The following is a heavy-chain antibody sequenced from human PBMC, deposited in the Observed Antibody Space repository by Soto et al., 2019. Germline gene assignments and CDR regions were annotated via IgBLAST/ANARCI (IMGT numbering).Heavy chain of an antibody. Sequence: SVTVSCKASGYTSADFGISWVRQAPGQGLEWMGWVSGNNGASNPAPKVQGRITMTLDTSTGVSYMALRSLRSDDTAIYYCVRDQKYFRVNGNWFDSWGQGTLVTAPQ. CDR1: GYTSADFG. CDR2: VSGNNGAS. J-gene: IGHJ5*01. CDR3: VRDQKYFRVNGNWFDS. D-gene: IGHD2-2*01. V-gene: IGHV1-18*04.